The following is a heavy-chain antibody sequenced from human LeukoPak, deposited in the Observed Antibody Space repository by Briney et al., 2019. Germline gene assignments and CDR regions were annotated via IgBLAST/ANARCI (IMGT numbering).Heavy chain of an antibody. CDR1: GFTVSSNY. V-gene: IGHV3-7*03. D-gene: IGHD5-12*01. CDR2: IKEDGSVK. J-gene: IGHJ4*02. CDR3: ARDSTWRLDY. Sequence: GGSLRLSCAASGFTVSSNYMSWVRQPPGKGLEWVANIKEDGSVKYYVDSVKGRFTISRDNTKNALYLQMNSLRADDTAVYFCARDSTWRLDYWGQGTLITVSS.